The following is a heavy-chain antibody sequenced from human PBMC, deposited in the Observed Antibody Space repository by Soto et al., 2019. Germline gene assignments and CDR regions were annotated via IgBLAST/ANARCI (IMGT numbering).Heavy chain of an antibody. CDR2: FKSKAEGGTT. Sequence: GGSLRLSCVASGFTFTDAWMTWVRQAPGKGLEWVGRFKSKAEGGTTDYSAPVKGRFTISRDDSKNTLYLQMNSLKTEDTAVYYCTTVLCGGDCYDYYYGMDVWGQGTTVTVSS. D-gene: IGHD2-21*02. CDR3: TTVLCGGDCYDYYYGMDV. J-gene: IGHJ6*02. CDR1: GFTFTDAW. V-gene: IGHV3-15*01.